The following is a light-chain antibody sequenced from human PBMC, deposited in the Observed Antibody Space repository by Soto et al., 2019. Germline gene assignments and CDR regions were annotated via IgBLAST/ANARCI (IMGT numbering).Light chain of an antibody. V-gene: IGKV1-39*01. Sequence: DIQMTQSPSSLSASVGDRITITCRASPTISTYLNWYQQKPGKAPKLLISAASRLQSGVPSRFTGSGSGTEFSLTISSLQPEDFATYYCQQRDGIPYIFGQGTKVEI. J-gene: IGKJ2*01. CDR2: AAS. CDR3: QQRDGIPYI. CDR1: PTISTY.